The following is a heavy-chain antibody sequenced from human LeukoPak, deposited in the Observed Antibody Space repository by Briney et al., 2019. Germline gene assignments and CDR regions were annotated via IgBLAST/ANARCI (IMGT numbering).Heavy chain of an antibody. CDR2: IKSKTDGGTT. V-gene: IGHV3-15*01. J-gene: IGHJ4*01. CDR3: TPVGRGNQVLHYFDF. Sequence: GGSLRLSCAASGFTFSHAWMSWVRQAPGKGLEWIGRIKSKTDGGTTDYAAPVKGRFTISRDDSKNTLYLQMNSLKTEDTALYYCTPVGRGNQVLHYFDFWGQGTLVNGPS. D-gene: IGHD1-14*01. CDR1: GFTFSHAW.